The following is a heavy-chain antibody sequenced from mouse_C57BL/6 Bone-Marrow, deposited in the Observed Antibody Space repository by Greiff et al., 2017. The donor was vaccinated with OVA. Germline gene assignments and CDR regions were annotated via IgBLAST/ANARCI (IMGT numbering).Heavy chain of an antibody. J-gene: IGHJ4*01. CDR1: GYSFTGYY. CDR2: INPRTGGT. CDR3: ARGGGHYYAMDY. Sequence: VQLQQSGPELVKPGASVKISCKASGYSFTGYYMNWVKQSPEKSLEWIGEINPRTGGTTYNQKFKAKATLTVDKSSSTAYMQLKSLTPEDSAVYYCARGGGHYYAMDYWGQGTSVTVSS. V-gene: IGHV1-42*01.